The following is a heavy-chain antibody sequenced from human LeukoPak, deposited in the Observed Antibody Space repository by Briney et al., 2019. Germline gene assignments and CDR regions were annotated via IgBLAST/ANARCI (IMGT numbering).Heavy chain of an antibody. CDR1: GGSISSSSNY. CDR2: IHYSGST. CDR3: ARHTPLPPRTVMAYYYMDV. Sequence: SETLSLTCTVSGGSISSSSNYWGWIRQPPGKGLEWIGSIHYSGSTYYNPSLKSRVTISVDTSKNQFSLKVTSVTAADTAVYYCARHTPLPPRTVMAYYYMDVWGKGTTVTVSS. V-gene: IGHV4-39*01. D-gene: IGHD5-18*01. J-gene: IGHJ6*03.